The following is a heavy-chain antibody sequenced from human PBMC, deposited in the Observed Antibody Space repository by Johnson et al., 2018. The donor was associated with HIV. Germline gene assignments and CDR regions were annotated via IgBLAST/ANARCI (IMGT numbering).Heavy chain of an antibody. V-gene: IGHV3-30*18. CDR2: ISYDGSNK. CDR3: AKCGYSSSSLMFFES. J-gene: IGHJ3*02. CDR1: GFTFSSYG. Sequence: QVQLVESGGGVVQPGRSLRLSCAASGFTFSSYGMHWVRQAPGKGLEWVAVISYDGSNKYYADSVKGRFTISRDNSKNTLYLQMNSRRAEDTAVYYCAKCGYSSSSLMFFESWGQGTMVTVSS. D-gene: IGHD6-6*01.